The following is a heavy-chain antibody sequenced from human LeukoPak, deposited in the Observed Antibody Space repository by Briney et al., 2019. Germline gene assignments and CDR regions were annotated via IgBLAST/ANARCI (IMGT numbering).Heavy chain of an antibody. CDR1: GFTFSDYY. J-gene: IGHJ4*02. V-gene: IGHV3-11*04. D-gene: IGHD4-17*01. CDR3: ARVLRPYGDYLDGAGSGSVLGY. CDR2: ISSSGSTI. Sequence: PGGSLRLSCAASGFTFSDYYMSWIRQAPGKGLEWVSYISSSGSTIYYADSVKGRFTISRDNAKNSLYLQMNSLRAEDTAVYYCARVLRPYGDYLDGAGSGSVLGYWGQGTLVTVSS.